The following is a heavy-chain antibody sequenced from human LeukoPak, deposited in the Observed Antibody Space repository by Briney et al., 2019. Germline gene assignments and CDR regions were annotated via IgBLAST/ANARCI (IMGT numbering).Heavy chain of an antibody. V-gene: IGHV4-39*01. J-gene: IGHJ6*02. Sequence: SETLSLTCTVSGGSISSSSYYWGWIRQPPGKGLEWIGSIYYSESTYYNPSLKSRVTISVDTSKNQFSLKLSSVTASDTAVYYCARKSPGTYYYYGMDVWGQGTTVTVSS. CDR3: ARKSPGTYYYYGMDV. CDR2: IYYSEST. CDR1: GGSISSSSYY. D-gene: IGHD1-1*01.